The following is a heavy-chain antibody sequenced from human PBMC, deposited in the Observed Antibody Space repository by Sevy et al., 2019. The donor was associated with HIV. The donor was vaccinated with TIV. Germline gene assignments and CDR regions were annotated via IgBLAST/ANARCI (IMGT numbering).Heavy chain of an antibody. CDR3: ARGLAALPGYYYGMDV. V-gene: IGHV3-30*09. Sequence: GGSLRLSCAASGFTFSSYPMNWVRQAPGKGLEWVAVMSYDGSNKYFADSVKGRFAVSRDNSKNTLYLQMSGLRAEDTAVYYCARGLAALPGYYYGMDVWGLRTTVTVSS. CDR2: MSYDGSNK. J-gene: IGHJ6*02. CDR1: GFTFSSYP. D-gene: IGHD6-6*01.